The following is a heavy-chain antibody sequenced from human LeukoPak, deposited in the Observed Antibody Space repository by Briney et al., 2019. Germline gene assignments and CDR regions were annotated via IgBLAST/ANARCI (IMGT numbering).Heavy chain of an antibody. CDR1: GFTFSSYA. V-gene: IGHV3-23*01. CDR3: ASDSSGWYGFLYYFDS. Sequence: GGSLRLSCAASGFTFSSYAMSWVRQAPGKGLEWVSAISGSGGSTYYADSVKGRFTISRDNSKNTLYLQMNSLRAEDTAVYYCASDSSGWYGFLYYFDSWGRGPLVTVSP. D-gene: IGHD6-13*01. CDR2: ISGSGGST. J-gene: IGHJ4*02.